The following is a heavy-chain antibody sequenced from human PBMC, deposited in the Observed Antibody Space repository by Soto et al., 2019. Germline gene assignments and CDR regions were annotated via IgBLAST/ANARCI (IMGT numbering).Heavy chain of an antibody. D-gene: IGHD6-6*01. CDR1: GYTFTNYD. V-gene: IGHV1-8*01. J-gene: IGHJ5*02. Sequence: QVQLVQSGAEVKKPGASVKVSCKASGYTFTNYDINWVRQAAGQGPEWMGWMNPDTGHTGYARKFRGRFSMTRDTSISTAYMELSSLRSDDTSIYYCARGRGRYSSSNYFEPWGRGTLVTVSS. CDR2: MNPDTGHT. CDR3: ARGRGRYSSSNYFEP.